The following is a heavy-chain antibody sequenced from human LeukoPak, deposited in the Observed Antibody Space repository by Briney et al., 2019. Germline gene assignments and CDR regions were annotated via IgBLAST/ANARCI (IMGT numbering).Heavy chain of an antibody. Sequence: RGSLRLSRAASEFTVSNNYMSWVRQAPGKGLEWVSVLYSGGRAYYTDSVNGRFTISRDNSKNTLYLQMKSLRAEDTAIYYCAGHTDLDYWGQGTLVTVSS. J-gene: IGHJ4*02. D-gene: IGHD4-17*01. V-gene: IGHV3-66*04. CDR2: LYSGGRA. CDR3: AGHTDLDY. CDR1: EFTVSNNY.